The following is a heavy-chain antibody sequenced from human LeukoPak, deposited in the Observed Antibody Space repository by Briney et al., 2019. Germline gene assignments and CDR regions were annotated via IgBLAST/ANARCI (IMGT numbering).Heavy chain of an antibody. Sequence: QPGGSLRLSCAASGFTFSSYAMHWVRQAPGKGLEYVSGISSDGGSPFHVNSVKGRFTISRDNSKDTLYLQMGSLRAEDTAVYYCAREIYGSGTLLGGPRSQHWGQGTLVTVSS. CDR1: GFTFSSYA. D-gene: IGHD3-10*01. V-gene: IGHV3-64*01. CDR2: ISSDGGSP. CDR3: AREIYGSGTLLGGPRSQH. J-gene: IGHJ1*01.